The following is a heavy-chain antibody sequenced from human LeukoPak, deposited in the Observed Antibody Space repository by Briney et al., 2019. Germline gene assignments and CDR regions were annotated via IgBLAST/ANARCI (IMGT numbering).Heavy chain of an antibody. CDR3: AKDYDFWSGYLYYFDN. D-gene: IGHD3-3*01. CDR1: GFTFSSYA. V-gene: IGHV3-23*01. Sequence: GGSLRLSCAASGFTFSSYAMSWVRQAPGKGLEWVSAISGSGGSTYYADSVKGRFTISRDNSKNTLYLQMNSLRAEDTAVYYCAKDYDFWSGYLYYFDNWGQGTLVTVSS. CDR2: ISGSGGST. J-gene: IGHJ4*02.